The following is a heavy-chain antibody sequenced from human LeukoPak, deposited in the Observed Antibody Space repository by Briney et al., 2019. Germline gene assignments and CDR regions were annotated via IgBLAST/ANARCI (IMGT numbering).Heavy chain of an antibody. CDR3: ARAYYYDSSGYYYVLVGFDI. CDR2: IYYSGST. CDR1: GGSISSGDYY. D-gene: IGHD3-22*01. Sequence: PSETLSLTCTVSGGSISSGDYYWSWIRQPPGKGLEWIGYIYYSGSTYYNPFLKSRVTISVDTSKNQFSLKLSSVTAADTAVYYCARAYYYDSSGYYYVLVGFDIWGQGTMVTVSS. V-gene: IGHV4-30-4*01. J-gene: IGHJ3*02.